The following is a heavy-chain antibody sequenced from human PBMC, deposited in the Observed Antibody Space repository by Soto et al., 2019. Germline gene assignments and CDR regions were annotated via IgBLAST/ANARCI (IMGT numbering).Heavy chain of an antibody. CDR1: GFTFSSYS. Sequence: RLSCAASGFTFSSYSMNWVRQAPGKGLEWVSSISSSSSYIYYADSVKGRFTISRDNAKNSLYLQMNSLRAEDTAVYYCAREGGGAYYYYYGMDVWGQGTTVTVSS. CDR3: AREGGGAYYYYYGMDV. CDR2: ISSSSSYI. D-gene: IGHD3-16*01. J-gene: IGHJ6*02. V-gene: IGHV3-21*01.